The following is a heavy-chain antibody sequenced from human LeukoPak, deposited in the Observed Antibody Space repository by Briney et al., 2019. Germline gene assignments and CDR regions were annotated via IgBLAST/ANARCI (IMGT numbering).Heavy chain of an antibody. CDR1: GYTFTSYY. CDR2: ISAYNGNT. V-gene: IGHV1-18*04. D-gene: IGHD6-19*01. Sequence: ASVKVSCKASGYTFTSYYMHWVRQAPGQGLEWMGWISAYNGNTNYAQKLQGRVTMTTDTSTSTAYMELRSLRSDDTAVYYCARTSIAVAGKDYWGQGTLVTVSS. CDR3: ARTSIAVAGKDY. J-gene: IGHJ4*02.